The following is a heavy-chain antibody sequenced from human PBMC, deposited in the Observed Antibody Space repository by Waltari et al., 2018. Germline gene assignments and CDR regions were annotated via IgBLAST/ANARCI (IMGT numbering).Heavy chain of an antibody. CDR3: ARPLWFGELSFDY. CDR2: ISSSGSTI. CDR1: GFTFSSYE. D-gene: IGHD3-10*01. Sequence: EVQLVESGGGLVQPGGSLRLSCAASGFTFSSYELNWVCQAPGKGLEWVSYISSSGSTIYYADSVKGRFTISRDNAKNSLYLQMNSLRAEDTAVYYCARPLWFGELSFDYWGQGTLVTVSS. V-gene: IGHV3-48*03. J-gene: IGHJ4*02.